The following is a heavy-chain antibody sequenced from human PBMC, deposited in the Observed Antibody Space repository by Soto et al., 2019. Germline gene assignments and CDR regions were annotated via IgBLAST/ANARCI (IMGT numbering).Heavy chain of an antibody. V-gene: IGHV3-21*01. D-gene: IGHD3-9*01. Sequence: GGSLRLSCAASGFTFSSYSMNWVRQAPGKGLEWVSSISSSSSYIYYADSVKGRFTISRDNAKNSLYLQMNSLRAEDTAVYYCARGPEEYDILTGYNAVDGPWGQGTLVTVSS. J-gene: IGHJ5*02. CDR2: ISSSSSYI. CDR1: GFTFSSYS. CDR3: ARGPEEYDILTGYNAVDGP.